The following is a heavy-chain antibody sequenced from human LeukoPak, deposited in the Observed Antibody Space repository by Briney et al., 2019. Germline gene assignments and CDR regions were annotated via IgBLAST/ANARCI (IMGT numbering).Heavy chain of an antibody. D-gene: IGHD1-26*01. CDR3: ARGWESGAFDI. V-gene: IGHV3-74*01. Sequence: GGSLGLSCAASGFTFSSYWMHWVRQAPGKGLVWVSRINSDGSTTNYADSVKGRFTISRDNARNTLYLQMNSLRGEDTAVYYCARGWESGAFDIWGQGTMVTVSS. CDR2: INSDGSTT. CDR1: GFTFSSYW. J-gene: IGHJ3*02.